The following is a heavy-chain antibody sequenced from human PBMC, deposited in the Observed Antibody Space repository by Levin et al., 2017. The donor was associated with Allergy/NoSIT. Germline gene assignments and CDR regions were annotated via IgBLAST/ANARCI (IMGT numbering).Heavy chain of an antibody. CDR1: GFAFSSYG. V-gene: IGHV3-30*18. CDR3: AKVRRELVIATDAFDI. D-gene: IGHD3-9*01. J-gene: IGHJ3*02. Sequence: GESLKISCAVSGFAFSSYGMHWVRQAPGKGLEWVAGISDDGSKKYYADSVKGRFTISRDNFKNTLYLQMNSLRVEDTAVYYCAKVRRELVIATDAFDIWGPGSMVTVSS. CDR2: ISDDGSKK.